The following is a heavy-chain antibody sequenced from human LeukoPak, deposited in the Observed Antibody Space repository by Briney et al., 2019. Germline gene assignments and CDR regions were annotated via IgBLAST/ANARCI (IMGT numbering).Heavy chain of an antibody. D-gene: IGHD6-13*01. J-gene: IGHJ5*02. CDR3: ARAIAAPPYNWFDP. CDR2: VSYSGST. Sequence: PSETLSLTCTVSGGSISTYSWSWIRQPPGKGLEWVGYVSYSGSTNYNPSLKSRVTMSVDTSKNQFSLKLSSVTAADTAVYYCARAIAAPPYNWFDPWGQGTLVTVSS. V-gene: IGHV4-59*12. CDR1: GGSISTYS.